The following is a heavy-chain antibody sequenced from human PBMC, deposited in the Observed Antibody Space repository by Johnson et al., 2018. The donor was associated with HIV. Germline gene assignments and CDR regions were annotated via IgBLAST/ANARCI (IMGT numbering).Heavy chain of an antibody. J-gene: IGHJ3*02. CDR1: GFTFDDYA. D-gene: IGHD4/OR15-4a*01. V-gene: IGHV3-9*01. CDR2: ISWNSGSI. CDR3: TTDLRLLWCRFKEAFDI. Sequence: VQLVESGGGLVQPGRSLRLSCAASGFTFDDYAMHWVRQAPGKGLEWVSGISWNSGSIGYADSVKGRFTISRDNAKNSLYLQMNSLRAEDTALYYCTTDLRLLWCRFKEAFDIWGQGTMVTVSS.